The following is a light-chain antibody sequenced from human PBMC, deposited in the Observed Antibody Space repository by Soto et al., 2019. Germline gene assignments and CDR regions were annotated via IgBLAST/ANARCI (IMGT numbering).Light chain of an antibody. CDR3: QQYNNWPIT. V-gene: IGKV3-15*01. Sequence: EIVLTQSPGTLSLSPGARATLSCRASQSVRRNLAWYQHKPGQAPTLLIYDASTRATGIPARFSGSGSGTDFTRTVSSLQSEDLAVYYCQQYNNWPITFGQGTRLEIK. CDR1: QSVRRN. CDR2: DAS. J-gene: IGKJ5*01.